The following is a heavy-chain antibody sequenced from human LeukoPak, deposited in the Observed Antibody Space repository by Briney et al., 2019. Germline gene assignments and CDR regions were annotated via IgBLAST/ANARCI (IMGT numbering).Heavy chain of an antibody. V-gene: IGHV1-3*01. CDR2: INAGNGIT. CDR1: GYTFTSYA. Sequence: GASVKVSCKASGYTFTSYAMHWVRQAPGQRLEWMGWINAGNGITKYSQKFQGRVTITRDTSASTAYMELSSLRSEDTAVYYCARGVAAAGTAPGYWGQGTLVTVSS. CDR3: ARGVAAAGTAPGY. D-gene: IGHD6-13*01. J-gene: IGHJ4*02.